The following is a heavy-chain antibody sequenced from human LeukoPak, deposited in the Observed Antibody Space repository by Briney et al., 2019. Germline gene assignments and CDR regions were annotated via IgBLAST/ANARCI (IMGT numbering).Heavy chain of an antibody. CDR1: GYSIRSGHY. J-gene: IGHJ4*02. D-gene: IGHD3-22*01. CDR2: INHSGIT. CDR3: ARSGDYIKEGFDY. Sequence: SETLSLTCAVSGYSIRSGHYWGWIRQSPGTGLEWIGSINHSGITEYNPSLKSRVTLSVDTSKNQFSLQLRSVTAADRALYYCARSGDYIKEGFDYWGQGTQVTVSS. V-gene: IGHV4-38-2*01.